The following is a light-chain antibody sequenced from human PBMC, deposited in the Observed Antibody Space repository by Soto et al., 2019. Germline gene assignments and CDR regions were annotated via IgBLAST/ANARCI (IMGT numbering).Light chain of an antibody. Sequence: EIVMTQSPVTLSESPGERATLSCRASQSVSSNLAWYQQKPGQAPRLLIYDASTRATAIPARFSGSGSGTEFTLTISSLQSEDFAVYYCQQYNNWPALTFGGGTKVDIK. CDR2: DAS. CDR3: QQYNNWPALT. CDR1: QSVSSN. V-gene: IGKV3-15*01. J-gene: IGKJ4*01.